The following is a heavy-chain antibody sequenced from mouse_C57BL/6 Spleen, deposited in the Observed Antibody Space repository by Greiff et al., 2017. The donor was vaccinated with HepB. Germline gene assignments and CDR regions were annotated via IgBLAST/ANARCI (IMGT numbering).Heavy chain of an antibody. D-gene: IGHD3-2*01. Sequence: QVQLQQSGPELVKPGASVKISCKASGYAFSSSWMNWVKQRPGKGLEWIGRIYPGDGDTNYNGKFKGKATLTADKSSSTAYMQLSSLTSEDSAVYFCARSDSLRPFAYWGQRTLVTVSA. CDR3: ARSDSLRPFAY. V-gene: IGHV1-82*01. CDR2: IYPGDGDT. CDR1: GYAFSSSW. J-gene: IGHJ3*01.